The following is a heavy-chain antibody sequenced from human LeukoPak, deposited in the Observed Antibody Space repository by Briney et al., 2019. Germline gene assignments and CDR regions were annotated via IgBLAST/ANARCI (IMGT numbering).Heavy chain of an antibody. J-gene: IGHJ4*02. CDR1: GFIVSRNY. CDR3: ARDRRHSSSWYFWN. CDR2: IYSGGDT. V-gene: IGHV3-53*01. Sequence: GGSLRLSCAVSGFIVSRNYMSWVRQAPGKGLEWVSIIYSGGDTYYADSVKGRFTISRDNSNNTLYLQMNSLRAEDTGVYYCARDRRHSSSWYFWNWGQGALVTVSS. D-gene: IGHD6-13*01.